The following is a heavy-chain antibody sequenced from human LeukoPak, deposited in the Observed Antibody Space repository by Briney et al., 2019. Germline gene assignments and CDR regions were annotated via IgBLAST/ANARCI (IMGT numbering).Heavy chain of an antibody. Sequence: PSETLSLTCPVSGGSISSGDYYWSWIRQPPGKGLEWIGYIYYSGSTYYNPSLKSRVTISVDTSKNQFSLKLSSVTAADTAVYYCARADYYYGSGSTSDYWGQGTLVTVSS. V-gene: IGHV4-30-4*08. CDR3: ARADYYYGSGSTSDY. J-gene: IGHJ4*02. CDR1: GGSISSGDYY. D-gene: IGHD3-10*01. CDR2: IYYSGST.